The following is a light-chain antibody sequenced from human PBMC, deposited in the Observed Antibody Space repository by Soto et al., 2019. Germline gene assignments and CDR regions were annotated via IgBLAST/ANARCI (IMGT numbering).Light chain of an antibody. Sequence: QSVLTQPASVSGSPGQSITISCTGTNSNVGGYSLVSWYQQYPGKAPKLMIYEVTKRPSGVSDRFSGSKSGNTASLTISGLQAEAEADYYCCSYAGSSFVVFGGWTKLAAL. CDR3: CSYAGSSFVV. CDR1: NSNVGGYSL. CDR2: EVT. J-gene: IGLJ2*01. V-gene: IGLV2-23*02.